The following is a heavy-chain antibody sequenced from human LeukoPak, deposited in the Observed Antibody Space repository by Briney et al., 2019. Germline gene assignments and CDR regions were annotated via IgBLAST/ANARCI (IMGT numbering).Heavy chain of an antibody. Sequence: ASVKVSCKASGYTFTGYYMHWVRQAPGQGLEWMGWINPNSGGTNSARRFQGRVTITRDTSISTAYMELGSLRSDDTAIYYCAKNGDRGAYCSGGSCYPYYYYYMDVWGKGTTVTISS. D-gene: IGHD2-15*01. V-gene: IGHV1-2*02. CDR3: AKNGDRGAYCSGGSCYPYYYYYMDV. CDR2: INPNSGGT. J-gene: IGHJ6*03. CDR1: GYTFTGYY.